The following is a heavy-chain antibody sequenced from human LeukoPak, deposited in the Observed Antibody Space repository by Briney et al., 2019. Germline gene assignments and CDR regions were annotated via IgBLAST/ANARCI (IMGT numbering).Heavy chain of an antibody. D-gene: IGHD2-2*02. CDR1: GFTFSSYA. J-gene: IGHJ4*02. Sequence: GGSLRLSCAASGFTFSSYAMSWVRQAPGNGLEWVSATSGSGGSTYYADSVKGRFTISRDNSKNTLYLQMNSLRAEDTAVYYCAKPYTNGLYYFDYWGQGTLVTVSS. V-gene: IGHV3-23*01. CDR2: TSGSGGST. CDR3: AKPYTNGLYYFDY.